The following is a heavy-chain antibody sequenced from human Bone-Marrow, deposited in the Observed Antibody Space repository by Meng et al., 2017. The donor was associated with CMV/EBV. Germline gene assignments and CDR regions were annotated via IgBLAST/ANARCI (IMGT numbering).Heavy chain of an antibody. J-gene: IGHJ4*02. CDR3: ARGFPGTGY. Sequence: GESLKISCAASGFTFSSYWMNWVRQAPGKGLEWVSSISSSNSYIYYADSVKGRFTISRYNAKNSLYLQMNSLRAEDTAVYYCARGFPGTGYWGQGTLVTVSS. D-gene: IGHD3/OR15-3a*01. CDR1: GFTFSSYW. CDR2: ISSSNSYI. V-gene: IGHV3-21*01.